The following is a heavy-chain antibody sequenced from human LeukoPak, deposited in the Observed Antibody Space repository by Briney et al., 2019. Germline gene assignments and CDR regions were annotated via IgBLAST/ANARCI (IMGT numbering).Heavy chain of an antibody. D-gene: IGHD2-2*02. CDR1: GYSFTTSG. CDR3: ARAPIYCSSTSCYIEGFDY. Sequence: GASVKVSCKASGYSFTTSGISWVRQAPGQGLEWMGWISAYNGKTSYAQSLQGRLSLTTDTSTSTAYMELSSLRSEDTAVYYCARAPIYCSSTSCYIEGFDYWGQGTLVTVSS. J-gene: IGHJ4*02. CDR2: ISAYNGKT. V-gene: IGHV1-18*01.